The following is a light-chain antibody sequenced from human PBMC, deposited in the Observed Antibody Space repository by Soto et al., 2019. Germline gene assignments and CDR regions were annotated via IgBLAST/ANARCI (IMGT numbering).Light chain of an antibody. CDR2: DAS. Sequence: DIQMTQSPSSLSASVGDRVTITCQASQAISYYLNWFQQKPGKAPKLLIYDASNLEIGVTSRFNGSRSGTDFTFTINSLQPEDIATYYCQQYDNLPLTFGGGTKVEIK. CDR1: QAISYY. CDR3: QQYDNLPLT. V-gene: IGKV1-33*01. J-gene: IGKJ4*01.